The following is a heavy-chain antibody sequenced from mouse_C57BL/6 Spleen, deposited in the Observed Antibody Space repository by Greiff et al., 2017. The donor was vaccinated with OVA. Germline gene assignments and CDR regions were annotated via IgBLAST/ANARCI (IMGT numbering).Heavy chain of an antibody. Sequence: QVQLKQSGAELVRPGASVKLSCKASGYTFTDYYINWVKQRPGQGLEWIARIYPGSGNTYYNEKFKGKATLTAEKSSSTAYMQLSSLTSEDSAVYFCARETSRRYFDVWGTGTTVTVSS. V-gene: IGHV1-76*01. CDR1: GYTFTDYY. J-gene: IGHJ1*03. CDR2: IYPGSGNT. CDR3: ARETSRRYFDV.